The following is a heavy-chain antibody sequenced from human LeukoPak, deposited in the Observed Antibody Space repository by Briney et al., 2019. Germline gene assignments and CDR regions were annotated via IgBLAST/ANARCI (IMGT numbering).Heavy chain of an antibody. CDR2: INHSGST. CDR3: ARGPGLNAPARTAPHDY. D-gene: IGHD2-21*02. J-gene: IGHJ4*02. V-gene: IGHV4-34*01. Sequence: SETLSLTCTVSGGSISGYYWSWIRQPPGKGVEWIGEINHSGSTNYNPSLKSRVTISVDTSKNQFSLKLSSVTAADTAVYYCARGPGLNAPARTAPHDYWGQGTLVTVSS. CDR1: GGSISGYY.